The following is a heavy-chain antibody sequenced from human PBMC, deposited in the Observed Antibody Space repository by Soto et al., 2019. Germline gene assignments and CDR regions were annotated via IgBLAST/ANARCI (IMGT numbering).Heavy chain of an antibody. CDR3: ARDQGVVTMIVVVVEYNWFDP. J-gene: IGHJ5*02. CDR1: GYTFTSYG. D-gene: IGHD3-22*01. CDR2: ISAYNGNT. V-gene: IGHV1-18*01. Sequence: GASVKVSCKASGYTFTSYGISWVRQAPGQGLEWMGWISAYNGNTNYAQKLQGRVTMTTDTSTSTAYMELRSLRSDDTAVYYCARDQGVVTMIVVVVEYNWFDPWGQGTLVTVSS.